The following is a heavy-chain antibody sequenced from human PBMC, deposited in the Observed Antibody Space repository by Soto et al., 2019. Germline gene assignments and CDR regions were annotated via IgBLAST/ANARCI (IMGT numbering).Heavy chain of an antibody. J-gene: IGHJ3*02. V-gene: IGHV3-23*01. CDR3: ARRVIGSSRAFDI. CDR1: GFAFSSHP. D-gene: IGHD3-10*01. CDR2: INDGGDLT. Sequence: GGSLRLSCAASGFAFSSHPMSWVRQAPEKGLEWVAGINDGGDLTYNADSVRGRFTISRDNSRNTLYLQMNSLRAEDTAVYYCARRVIGSSRAFDIWGQGTMVTVSS.